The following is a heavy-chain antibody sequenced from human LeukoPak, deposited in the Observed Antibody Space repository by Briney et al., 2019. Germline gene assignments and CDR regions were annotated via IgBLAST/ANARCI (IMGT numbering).Heavy chain of an antibody. Sequence: ASVKVSCKASGYTFNDYHIHWVPQAPGKGLEWMGRVDLEDGDTIYAEKFQGRVTITADTSTDTAYMDLSSLRSFDTAVYYCARGSRSFDWLRSYFDFWGQGTLVSVSS. D-gene: IGHD3-9*01. V-gene: IGHV1-69-2*01. CDR3: ARGSRSFDWLRSYFDF. CDR2: VDLEDGDT. J-gene: IGHJ4*02. CDR1: GYTFNDYH.